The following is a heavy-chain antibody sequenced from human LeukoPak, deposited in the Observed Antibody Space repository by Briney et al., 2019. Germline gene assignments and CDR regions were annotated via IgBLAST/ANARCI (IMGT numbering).Heavy chain of an antibody. CDR3: ALQPGYCSSASCSHFDF. Sequence: GESLKISCKGSGYKFTNYWIVLVRQMPGKGLEWMGIIYPDDSNTRYSPSFQGQVTISVDKSFSTAYLQWNSLKASDTAMYYCALQPGYCSSASCSHFDFWGQGTLVTVSS. CDR1: GYKFTNYW. D-gene: IGHD2-15*01. V-gene: IGHV5-51*01. CDR2: IYPDDSNT. J-gene: IGHJ4*02.